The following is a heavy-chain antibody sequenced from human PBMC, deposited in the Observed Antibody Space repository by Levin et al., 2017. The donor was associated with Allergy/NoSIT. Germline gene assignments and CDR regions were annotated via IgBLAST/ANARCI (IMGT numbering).Heavy chain of an antibody. CDR2: IDWDDDK. Sequence: TLSLTCTFSGFSLSTSGMCVSWIRQPPGKALEWLARIDWDDDKYYSTSLKTRLTISKDTSKNQVVLTMTNMDPVDTATYYCARIVEDDYGELYFDYWGQGTLVTVSS. J-gene: IGHJ4*02. CDR3: ARIVEDDYGELYFDY. V-gene: IGHV2-70*11. D-gene: IGHD4-17*01. CDR1: GFSLSTSGMC.